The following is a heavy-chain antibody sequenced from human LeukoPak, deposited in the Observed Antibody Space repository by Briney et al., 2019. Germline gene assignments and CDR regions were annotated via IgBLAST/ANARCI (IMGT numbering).Heavy chain of an antibody. D-gene: IGHD6-13*01. Sequence: SETLSLTCTVSGYSISSGGYSWSWIRQPPGKGLEWIGYIYHSGSTYYNPSLKSRVTISVDRSKNQFSLKLSSVTAADTAVYYCARGVAAAGKNWFDPWGQGTLVTVSS. CDR2: IYHSGST. CDR1: GYSISSGGYS. J-gene: IGHJ5*02. V-gene: IGHV4-30-2*01. CDR3: ARGVAAAGKNWFDP.